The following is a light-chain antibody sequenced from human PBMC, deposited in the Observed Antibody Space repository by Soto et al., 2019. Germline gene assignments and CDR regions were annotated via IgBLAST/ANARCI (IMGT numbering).Light chain of an antibody. J-gene: IGLJ1*01. Sequence: QSALTQPPSASGSPGQSVTISCTGTSSDVGSYNYVSWYQQNPGKAPKLIIYEVSKRPPGVPDRFSGSKSGNTASLSVSGLRAEDDGDYYCSSYAGSNIYVFGTGTKLTVL. V-gene: IGLV2-8*01. CDR1: SSDVGSYNY. CDR2: EVS. CDR3: SSYAGSNIYV.